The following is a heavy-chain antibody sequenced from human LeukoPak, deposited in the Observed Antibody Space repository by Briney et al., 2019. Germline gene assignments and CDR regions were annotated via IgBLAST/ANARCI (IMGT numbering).Heavy chain of an antibody. CDR2: IYSGGST. V-gene: IGHV3-66*02. D-gene: IGHD3-3*01. CDR3: ARDAGYDFWSGYYQGYFDY. CDR1: RFTVSSNY. Sequence: PGGSLRLSCAASRFTVSSNYMSWVRQAPGKGLEWVSVIYSGGSTYYADSVKGRFTISRDNSKNTLYLQMNSLRAEDTAVYYCARDAGYDFWSGYYQGYFDYWGQGTLVTVSS. J-gene: IGHJ4*02.